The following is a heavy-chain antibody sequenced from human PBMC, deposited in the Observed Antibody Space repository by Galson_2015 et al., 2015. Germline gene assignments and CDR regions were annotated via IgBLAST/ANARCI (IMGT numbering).Heavy chain of an antibody. V-gene: IGHV3-33*08. CDR2: IWYDGSNK. J-gene: IGHJ3*02. Sequence: SLRLSCAASGFTFSSYSMHWVRQAPGKGLEWVAVIWYDGSNKYYADSVKGRFTISRDNSKNTLYLQMNSLRAEDTAVYYCARGYCSGGSCYGPDDAFDIWGQGTMVTVSS. D-gene: IGHD2-15*01. CDR1: GFTFSSYS. CDR3: ARGYCSGGSCYGPDDAFDI.